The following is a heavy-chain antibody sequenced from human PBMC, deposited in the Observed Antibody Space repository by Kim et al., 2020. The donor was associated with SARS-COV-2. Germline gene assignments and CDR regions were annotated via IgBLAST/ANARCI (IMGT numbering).Heavy chain of an antibody. CDR2: MNPNFGTV. V-gene: IGHV1-8*02. Sequence: ASVKVSCKASGYTFSSYDINWVRQASGQGLEWMGGMNPNFGTVVYAQKFQGRVTMTRNTSTSTAYMELSSLRSEDTAVYYCAMAISLARILYYYFHY. CDR1: GYTFSSYD. D-gene: IGHD3-3*02. CDR3: AMAISLARILYYYFHY. J-gene: IGHJ6*03.